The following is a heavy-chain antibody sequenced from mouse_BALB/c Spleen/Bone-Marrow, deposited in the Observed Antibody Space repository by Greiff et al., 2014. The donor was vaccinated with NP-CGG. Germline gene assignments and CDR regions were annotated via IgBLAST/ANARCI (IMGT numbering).Heavy chain of an antibody. V-gene: IGHV1-69*01. CDR1: GYTFTDYW. Sequence: QVQLQQPGAELVMPGASVKMSCKASGYTFTDYWMHWVKQRPGQGLEWIGAIDTSDSYTNYNQKFKGKATLTVDESSSTAYMQLSSLTPEDSAVYYCARSAGYWYFDVWGAGTTVTVSS. CDR2: IDTSDSYT. J-gene: IGHJ1*01. CDR3: ARSAGYWYFDV. D-gene: IGHD1-2*01.